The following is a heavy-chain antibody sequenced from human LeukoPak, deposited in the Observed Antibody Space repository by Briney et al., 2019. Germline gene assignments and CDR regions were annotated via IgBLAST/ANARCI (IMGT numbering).Heavy chain of an antibody. CDR3: ARHYGGNEFDY. CDR1: GYTFTSYY. Sequence: GASVKVSCKASGYTFTSYYMHWVRQAPGQGLEWMGGIIPIFGTANYAQKFQGRVTITADESTSTAYMELSSLRSEDTAVYYCARHYGGNEFDYWGQGTLVTVSS. D-gene: IGHD4-23*01. V-gene: IGHV1-69*13. CDR2: IIPIFGTA. J-gene: IGHJ4*02.